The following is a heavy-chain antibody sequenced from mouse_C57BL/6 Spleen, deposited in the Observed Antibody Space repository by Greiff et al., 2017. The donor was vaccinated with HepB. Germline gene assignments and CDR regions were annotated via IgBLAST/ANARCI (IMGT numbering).Heavy chain of an antibody. CDR2: IYPGDGDT. V-gene: IGHV1-82*01. Sequence: QVQLQQSGPELVKPGASVKISCKASGYAFSSSWMNWVKQRPGKGLEWIGRIYPGDGDTNYNGKFKGKATLTADKSSSTAYMQLSSLTSEDSAVYFCARSHYYAMDYWGQGTSGTVSS. CDR3: ARSHYYAMDY. CDR1: GYAFSSSW. J-gene: IGHJ4*01.